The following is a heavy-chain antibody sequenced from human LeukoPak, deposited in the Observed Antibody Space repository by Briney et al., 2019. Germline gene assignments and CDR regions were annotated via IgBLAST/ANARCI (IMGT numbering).Heavy chain of an antibody. J-gene: IGHJ5*02. CDR1: GFTLSKYD. Sequence: GGSLRLSCAASGFTLSKYDMNWVRQAPGKGLEWVSSISTSSRYIYYKDSVRGRFTISRDDAKNSLYLEMNSLRAEDTAVYYCARADCSSSTCYLRRSWFDPWGQGTLVTVSS. D-gene: IGHD2-2*01. CDR2: ISTSSRYI. V-gene: IGHV3-21*01. CDR3: ARADCSSSTCYLRRSWFDP.